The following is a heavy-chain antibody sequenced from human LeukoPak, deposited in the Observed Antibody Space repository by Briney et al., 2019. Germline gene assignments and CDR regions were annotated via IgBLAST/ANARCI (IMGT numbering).Heavy chain of an antibody. J-gene: IGHJ4*02. CDR3: ASQAVVAATDDY. D-gene: IGHD2-15*01. CDR1: AGTFSSYA. Sequence: ASVKLSCKSSAGTFSSYAISWVRQAPGQGLEWMGRIIPILGIANCAQKFQGRVTITADKSTSTAYMELSSLRSEDTAVYYCASQAVVAATDDYWGQGTLVTVSS. V-gene: IGHV1-69*04. CDR2: IIPILGIA.